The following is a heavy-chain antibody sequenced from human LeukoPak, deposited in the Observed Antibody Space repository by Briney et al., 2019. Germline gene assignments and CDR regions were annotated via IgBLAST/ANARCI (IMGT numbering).Heavy chain of an antibody. V-gene: IGHV4-30-2*01. CDR1: GDSMSSSRFS. D-gene: IGHD2-15*01. CDR2: SYHGGST. J-gene: IGHJ5*02. Sequence: PSETLSLTCAVSGDSMSSSRFSWSWLRQPPGKGLEWIGYSYHGGSTHYNPSLQSWVTISVDRSKKQFSLNLHSVTAADTAVYYCARMVVDVTRWFDPWGQGTLVTVSS. CDR3: ARMVVDVTRWFDP.